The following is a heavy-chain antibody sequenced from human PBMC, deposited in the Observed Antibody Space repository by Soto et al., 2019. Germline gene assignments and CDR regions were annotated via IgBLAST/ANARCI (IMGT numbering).Heavy chain of an antibody. CDR1: GFSLSTSGGG. D-gene: IGHD3-16*02. Sequence: ESGPTLVNPTQTLTLTCTFSGFSLSTSGGGVGWIRQPPGKALEWLALIYWDDDKRYSPSLKSRLTITKDTSKNQVVLTMTNMDPVDTATYYCAHMRDYDYVWGSYRYGFYWFDPWGQGTLVTVSS. CDR2: IYWDDDK. V-gene: IGHV2-5*02. J-gene: IGHJ5*02. CDR3: AHMRDYDYVWGSYRYGFYWFDP.